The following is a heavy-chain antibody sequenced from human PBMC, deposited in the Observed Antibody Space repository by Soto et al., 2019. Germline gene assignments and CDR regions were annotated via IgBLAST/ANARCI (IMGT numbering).Heavy chain of an antibody. J-gene: IGHJ4*02. V-gene: IGHV4-59*08. CDR2: IYYSGST. CDR3: EKHLYGDPYYFAY. CDR1: GGSISSYY. Sequence: SETLSLTCTVSGGSISSYYWSWIRQPPGKGLEWIGYIYYSGSTNYNPSLKSRVTISVDTSKNQFSLKLSSVTAADTAVYYCEKHLYGDPYYFAYWGQGTLVTVAS. D-gene: IGHD4-17*01.